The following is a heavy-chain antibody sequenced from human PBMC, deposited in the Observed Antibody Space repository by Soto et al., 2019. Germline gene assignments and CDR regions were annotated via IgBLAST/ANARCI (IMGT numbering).Heavy chain of an antibody. CDR1: GYTFTSYT. V-gene: IGHV1-69*04. Sequence: SVKVSCKASGYTFTSYTMHWVRQGPGHRLEWMGRIIPILGIANYAQKFQGRVTITADKSTSTAYMELSSLRSEDTAVYYCAREGRTTVAIYYYGMDVWGQGTTVTVSS. CDR2: IIPILGIA. CDR3: AREGRTTVAIYYYGMDV. J-gene: IGHJ6*02. D-gene: IGHD4-17*01.